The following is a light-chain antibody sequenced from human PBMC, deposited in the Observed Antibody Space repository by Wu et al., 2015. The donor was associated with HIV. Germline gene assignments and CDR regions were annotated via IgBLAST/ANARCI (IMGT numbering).Light chain of an antibody. J-gene: IGKJ1*01. CDR3: QRYNIAPRT. CDR1: QSIRTY. CDR2: AAS. Sequence: DIQMIQSPSSLSASVGDRVTITCRASQSIRTYVNWYQRKPGEAPKLLIYAASTLQSGVPSRFSGSGSGADFTLTISSLQPEDVATYYCQRYNIAPRTFGQGTKVEIK. V-gene: IGKV1-27*01.